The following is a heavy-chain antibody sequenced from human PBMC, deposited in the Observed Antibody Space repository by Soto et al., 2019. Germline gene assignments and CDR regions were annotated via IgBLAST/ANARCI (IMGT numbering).Heavy chain of an antibody. CDR2: ISAYNGNT. D-gene: IGHD6-13*01. J-gene: IGHJ6*02. CDR3: AGNVAIAAAETLGGTWEDVGTNDYYYGMDV. V-gene: IGHV1-18*04. Sequence: ASVKVSCKASGYTFTSYGISWVRQAPGQGLEWMGWISAYNGNTNYAQKLQGRVTMTTDTSTRTAFMELRSLRSDDTALTYCAGNVAIAAAETLGGTWEDVGTNDYYYGMDVWSQGTTVSVSS. CDR1: GYTFTSYG.